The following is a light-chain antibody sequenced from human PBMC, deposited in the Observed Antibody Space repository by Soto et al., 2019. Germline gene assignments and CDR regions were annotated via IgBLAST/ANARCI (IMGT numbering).Light chain of an antibody. V-gene: IGLV2-8*01. CDR3: SAYAGSNNFV. J-gene: IGLJ1*01. CDR2: XXX. CDR1: SSDVGGYNY. Sequence: SVLTQPPSASGSPGQSVAISCTGTSSDVGGYNYFSWYQQHLGKAPKLIIXXXXXXXSGVPDRFSGSKSGNTTSLTVSGLQTEDEADYYCSAYAGSNNFVFGSGTKVTVL.